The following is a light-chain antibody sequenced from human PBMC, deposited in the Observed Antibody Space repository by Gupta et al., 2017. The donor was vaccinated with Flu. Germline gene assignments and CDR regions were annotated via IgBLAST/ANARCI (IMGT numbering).Light chain of an antibody. Sequence: SYELAQPPSVSVSPGPTARITCSGYALPKKYAYWYQQKSGQAPVLVIYEDSKRPSGIPERFSGSSSGTMATLTISGAQVEDEADYYCDSTDSSGNEGVFGGGTKLTVL. CDR2: EDS. CDR1: ALPKKY. CDR3: DSTDSSGNEGV. V-gene: IGLV3-10*01. J-gene: IGLJ2*01.